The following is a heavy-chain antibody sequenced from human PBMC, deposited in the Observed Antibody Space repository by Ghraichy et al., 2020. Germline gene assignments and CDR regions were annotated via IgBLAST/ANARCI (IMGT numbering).Heavy chain of an antibody. J-gene: IGHJ1*01. Sequence: GGSLRLSCAASGFTFSSFAMTWVRQAPGKGLEWVSVISGSAVSTYYADSVKGRFTISRDNSKNTVYLQMNSLRADDTTVYYCAKDLGCLREYFHHWGQGTLVTVSS. CDR3: AKDLGCLREYFHH. CDR2: ISGSAVST. V-gene: IGHV3-23*01. D-gene: IGHD1-26*01. CDR1: GFTFSSFA.